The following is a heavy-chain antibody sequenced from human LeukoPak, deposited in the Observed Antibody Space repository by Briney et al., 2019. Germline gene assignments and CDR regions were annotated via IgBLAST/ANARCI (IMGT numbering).Heavy chain of an antibody. CDR3: ARDRRAAAVDYYYYGMDV. V-gene: IGHV3-21*01. CDR2: ISSSSSYI. J-gene: IGHJ6*02. CDR1: GFTFSSYS. Sequence: GGSLRLSCAASGFTFSSYSMNWVRQAPGKGLEWVSSISSSSSYIYYADSVKGRFTISRDNAKNSLYLQMNSLRAEDTAVYYCARDRRAAAVDYYYYGMDVWGQGTTVTVSS. D-gene: IGHD6-13*01.